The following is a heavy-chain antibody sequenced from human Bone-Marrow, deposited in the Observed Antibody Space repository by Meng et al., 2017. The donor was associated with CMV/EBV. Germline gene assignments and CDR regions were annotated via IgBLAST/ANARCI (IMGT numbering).Heavy chain of an antibody. CDR1: GYTFTNYG. CDR3: ARDPPAYYYGMDV. Sequence: ASVKVSCKASGYTFTNYGISWVRQAPGQGLEWMGWISGFNGDTKYAQRLQDRLTMTTDTSATTAYMELSSLRSEDTAVYYCARDPPAYYYGMDVWGQGTTVTVSS. V-gene: IGHV1-18*01. CDR2: ISGFNGDT. J-gene: IGHJ6*02.